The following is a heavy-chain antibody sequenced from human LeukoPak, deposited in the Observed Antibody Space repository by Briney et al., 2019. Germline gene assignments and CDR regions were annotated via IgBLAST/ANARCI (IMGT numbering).Heavy chain of an antibody. CDR1: GFTFSSFG. CDR3: ARDRLDYSQTSGYYYYGMDV. D-gene: IGHD4-11*01. CDR2: ISYDGSTE. V-gene: IGHV3-30*03. Sequence: QPGTSLRLSCAASGFTFSSFGMHWVRHAPGKGLEWVALISYDGSTEYYADSVRGRFTVSRDNSKTTVYLQMNSLRPEDTAVYYCARDRLDYSQTSGYYYYGMDVWGQGTTVTVSS. J-gene: IGHJ6*02.